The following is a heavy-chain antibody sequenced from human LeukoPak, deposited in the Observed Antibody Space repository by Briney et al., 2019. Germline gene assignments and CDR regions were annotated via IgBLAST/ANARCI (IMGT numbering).Heavy chain of an antibody. Sequence: PSETLSLTCAVYGGSFSGYYWSWIRQPPGKGLEWIGEINHSGSTNYNPSLKSRVTISVDTSKNQFSLKLSSVTAADTAVYYCARGRTGVRGVMYSIQLPYYLDYWGQGTLVTVSS. CDR2: INHSGST. CDR1: GGSFSGYY. J-gene: IGHJ4*02. V-gene: IGHV4-34*01. CDR3: ARGRTGVRGVMYSIQLPYYLDY. D-gene: IGHD3-10*01.